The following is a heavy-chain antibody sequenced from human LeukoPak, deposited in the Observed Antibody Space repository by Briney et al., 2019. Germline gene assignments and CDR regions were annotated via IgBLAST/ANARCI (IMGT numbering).Heavy chain of an antibody. CDR2: IYTSGST. J-gene: IGHJ3*02. D-gene: IGHD3-9*01. CDR3: ARLLEGLTGYSWTFDI. Sequence: SETLSLTCTVSGGSISSGSYYWSWIRQPAGKGLEWIGRIYTSGSTNYNPSLKSRVTISVDMSKNQFSLKLSSVTAADTAIYYCARLLEGLTGYSWTFDIWGQGTMVTVSS. V-gene: IGHV4-61*02. CDR1: GGSISSGSYY.